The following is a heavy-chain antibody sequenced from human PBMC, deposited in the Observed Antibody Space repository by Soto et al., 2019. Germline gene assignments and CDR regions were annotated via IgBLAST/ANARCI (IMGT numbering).Heavy chain of an antibody. V-gene: IGHV3-66*04. D-gene: IGHD5-18*01. CDR3: ARHGYNYGGGYFDY. J-gene: IGHJ4*02. CDR2: IYSGGST. CDR1: GVTVSSNY. Sequence: GGSLRLSCAASGVTVSSNYMSWVRQAPGKGLEWVSIIYSGGSTYYADSVKGRFTISRDNSKNTLYLQMNSLRAEDTAVYYCARHGYNYGGGYFDYWGQGTLVTVSS.